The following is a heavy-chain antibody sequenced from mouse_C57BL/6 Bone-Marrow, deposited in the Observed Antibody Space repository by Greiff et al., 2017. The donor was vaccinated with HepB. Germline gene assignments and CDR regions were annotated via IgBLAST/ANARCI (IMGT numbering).Heavy chain of an antibody. J-gene: IGHJ4*01. Sequence: EVKLMESGPELVKPGASVKIPCKASGYTFTDYNMDWVKQSHGKSLEWIGDINPNNGGTIYNQKFKGKATLTVDKSSSTAYMELRSLTSEDTAVYYCARYSDYYGSSPYAMDYWGQGTSVTVSS. V-gene: IGHV1-18*01. D-gene: IGHD1-1*01. CDR2: INPNNGGT. CDR1: GYTFTDYN. CDR3: ARYSDYYGSSPYAMDY.